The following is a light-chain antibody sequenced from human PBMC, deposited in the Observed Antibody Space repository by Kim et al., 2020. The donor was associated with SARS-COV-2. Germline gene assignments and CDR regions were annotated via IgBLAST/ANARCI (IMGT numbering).Light chain of an antibody. Sequence: QSVLTQPPSASGTPGQRVTISCSGSSSNIGSNYLYWYQQLPGTAPKLLIYRNNQRPSGVPDRFSGSKSGTSASLAISGLRSEDEADYYCAAWDDSLSGHWVFGGGTQLTVL. CDR3: AAWDDSLSGHWV. CDR1: SSNIGSNY. V-gene: IGLV1-47*01. CDR2: RNN. J-gene: IGLJ3*02.